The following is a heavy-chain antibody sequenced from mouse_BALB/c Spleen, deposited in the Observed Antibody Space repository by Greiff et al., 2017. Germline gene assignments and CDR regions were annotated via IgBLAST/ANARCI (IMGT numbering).Heavy chain of an antibody. V-gene: IGHV14-4*02. J-gene: IGHJ3*01. D-gene: IGHD2-3*01. CDR3: NYGYYGGFAY. CDR2: IDPENGDT. Sequence: VQLQQSGAELVRSGASVKLSCTASGFNIKDYYMHWVKQRPEQGLEWIGWIDPENGDTEYAPKFQGKASMTADTSSNTAYLQLSSLTSEDTAVYYCNYGYYGGFAYWGQGTLVTVSA. CDR1: GFNIKDYY.